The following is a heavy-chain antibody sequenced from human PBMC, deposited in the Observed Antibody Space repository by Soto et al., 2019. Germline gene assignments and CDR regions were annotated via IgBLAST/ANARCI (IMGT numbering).Heavy chain of an antibody. CDR3: AKDRGNYYFYGVDV. CDR2: ISGSGGST. CDR1: GFTFSSYA. Sequence: GGSLRLSCAASGFTFSSYAMSWVRQAPGKGLEWVSSISGSGGSTYYADSVNGRFTISRDNSKNTLFLQMNSLRAEDTALYYCAKDRGNYYFYGVDVWGQGTTVTVSS. J-gene: IGHJ6*02. V-gene: IGHV3-23*01.